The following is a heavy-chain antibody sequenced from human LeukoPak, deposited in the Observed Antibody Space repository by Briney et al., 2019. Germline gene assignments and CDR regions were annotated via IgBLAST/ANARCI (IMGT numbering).Heavy chain of an antibody. V-gene: IGHV3-23*01. D-gene: IGHD3-22*01. CDR2: ISGGGGYT. CDR3: AKGDYYDSSGYYY. J-gene: IGHJ4*02. CDR1: GFSFSDYA. Sequence: HPGGSLRLSCAASGFSFSDYAMNWVRQAPGTGLEWVSGISGGGGYTYYADSVKGRFTISRDNSKNTLYLQMNSLRAEDTAVYYCAKGDYYDSSGYYYWGQGTLVTVSS.